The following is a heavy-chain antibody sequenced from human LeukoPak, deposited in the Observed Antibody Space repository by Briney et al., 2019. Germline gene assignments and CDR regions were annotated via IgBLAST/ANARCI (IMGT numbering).Heavy chain of an antibody. CDR1: GGSISSSSYY. CDR2: IYYSGST. Sequence: TASETLSLTCTVSGGSISSSSYYWGWIRQPPGKGLEWIGSIYYSGSTYYNPSLKSRVTISVDTSKNQFSLKLSSVTAADTAVYYCATGGLGIADYWGQGTLVTVSS. D-gene: IGHD2/OR15-2a*01. V-gene: IGHV4-39*01. CDR3: ATGGLGIADY. J-gene: IGHJ4*02.